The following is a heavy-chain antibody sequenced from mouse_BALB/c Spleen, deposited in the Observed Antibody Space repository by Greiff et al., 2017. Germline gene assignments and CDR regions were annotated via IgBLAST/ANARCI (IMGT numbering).Heavy chain of an antibody. CDR3: ARRPYGNYAMDY. D-gene: IGHD2-1*01. CDR2: IDPANGNT. Sequence: VQLKQSGAELVKPGASVKLSCTASGFNIKDTYMHWVKQRPEQGLEWIGRIDPANGNTKYDPKFQGKATITADTSSNTVYLQLSSLTSEDTAVYYCARRPYGNYAMDYWGQGTSVTVSS. CDR1: GFNIKDTY. V-gene: IGHV14-3*02. J-gene: IGHJ4*01.